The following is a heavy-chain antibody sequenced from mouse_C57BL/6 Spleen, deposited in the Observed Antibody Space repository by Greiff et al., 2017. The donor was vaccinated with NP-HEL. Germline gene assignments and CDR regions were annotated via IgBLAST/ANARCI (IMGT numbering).Heavy chain of an antibody. CDR2: IDPETGGT. Sequence: VQLQQSGAELVRPGASVTLSCKASGYTFTDYEMHWVKQTPVHGLEWIGAIDPETGGTAYNQKFKGKAILTADKSSSTAYMELRSLTSEDSAVYYCTRGGYQYYFDYWGQGTTLTVSS. D-gene: IGHD2-14*01. CDR1: GYTFTDYE. CDR3: TRGGYQYYFDY. J-gene: IGHJ2*01. V-gene: IGHV1-15*01.